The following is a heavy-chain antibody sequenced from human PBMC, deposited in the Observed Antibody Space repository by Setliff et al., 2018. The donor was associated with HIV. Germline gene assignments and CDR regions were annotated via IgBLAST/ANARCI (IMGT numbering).Heavy chain of an antibody. CDR3: ARRSSFSPGRYSHYMDV. CDR1: GASVSTIDYY. V-gene: IGHV4-61*05. D-gene: IGHD6-6*01. Sequence: SETLSLTCTVSGASVSTIDYYWGWVRQSPRAGLEWIADIYYAGNTNYNPSPKSRVTISVDTSKNQFSLKLSSVTAADTAVYYCARRSSFSPGRYSHYMDVWGKGTSVTVSS. J-gene: IGHJ6*03. CDR2: IYYAGNT.